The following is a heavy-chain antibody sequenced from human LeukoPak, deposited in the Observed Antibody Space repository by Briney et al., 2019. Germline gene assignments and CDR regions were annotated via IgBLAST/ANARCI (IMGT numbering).Heavy chain of an antibody. V-gene: IGHV3-11*05. CDR2: ISSSSSYT. D-gene: IGHD2-2*01. J-gene: IGHJ4*02. CDR1: GFTFSDYY. CDR3: ARAESCSSTSCPPYFDY. Sequence: KPGGSLRLSCAASGFTFSDYYMSWIRQAPGKGLEWVSYISSSSSYTNYADSVKGRFTISRDSAKNSLYLQMNSLRAEDTAVYYCARAESCSSTSCPPYFDYWGQGTLVTVSS.